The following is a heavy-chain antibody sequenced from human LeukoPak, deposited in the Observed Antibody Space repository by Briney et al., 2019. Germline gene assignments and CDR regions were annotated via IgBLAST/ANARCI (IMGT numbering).Heavy chain of an antibody. CDR2: ISYDGSNK. V-gene: IGHV3-30-3*01. Sequence: PGRSLRLSCAASGFTFSTYAMHWVRQAPGEGLEWVAVISYDGSNKYYADSVKGRFTISRDNSKSTLYLQMNSLRAEETAVYYCGGKRGSTVACTVAFDYWGQGTLVTVSS. J-gene: IGHJ4*02. CDR1: GFTFSTYA. CDR3: GGKRGSTVACTVAFDY. D-gene: IGHD6-19*01.